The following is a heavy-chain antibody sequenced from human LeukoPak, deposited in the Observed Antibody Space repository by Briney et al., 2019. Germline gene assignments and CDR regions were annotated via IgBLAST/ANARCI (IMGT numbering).Heavy chain of an antibody. CDR3: ARVLTGYSYYYYYYMDV. V-gene: IGHV3-21*01. CDR1: GFTFSGYS. D-gene: IGHD3-9*01. CDR2: ITTTSSYI. Sequence: GGSLRLSCVASGFTFSGYSMNWVRQPPGQWLGWVSLITTTSSYIYYADSVKGRFTISRDNAKNSLYLQMNSLRAEDTAVYYCARVLTGYSYYYYYYMDVWGKGTTVTVSS. J-gene: IGHJ6*03.